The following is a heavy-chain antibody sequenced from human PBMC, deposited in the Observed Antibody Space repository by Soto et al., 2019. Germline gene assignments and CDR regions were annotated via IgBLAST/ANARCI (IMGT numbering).Heavy chain of an antibody. CDR3: ARGYYYDSSGHSDAFDI. D-gene: IGHD3-22*01. J-gene: IGHJ3*02. CDR2: INPNSGGT. Sequence: QVQLVQSGAEVKKPGASVKVSCKASGYTFTGYYMHWVRQAPGQGLEWMGWINPNSGGTNYAQKFQGWVTMTRXXSXSXXYMELSRLRSDDTAVYYCARGYYYDSSGHSDAFDIWGQGTMVTVSS. CDR1: GYTFTGYY. V-gene: IGHV1-2*04.